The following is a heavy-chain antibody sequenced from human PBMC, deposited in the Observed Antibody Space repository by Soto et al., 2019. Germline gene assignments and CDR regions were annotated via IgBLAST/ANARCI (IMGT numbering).Heavy chain of an antibody. Sequence: GGSLRLSCAASGFTFSSYAMHWVRQAPGKGLEWVAVISYDGRNKYYADSVKGRLTISRDNSKNTLYLQMNSLRAEETAVYYCARVPRQNYDSSGYYFDFDYWGQGTLVTVSS. CDR3: ARVPRQNYDSSGYYFDFDY. V-gene: IGHV3-30*04. J-gene: IGHJ4*02. CDR1: GFTFSSYA. CDR2: ISYDGRNK. D-gene: IGHD3-22*01.